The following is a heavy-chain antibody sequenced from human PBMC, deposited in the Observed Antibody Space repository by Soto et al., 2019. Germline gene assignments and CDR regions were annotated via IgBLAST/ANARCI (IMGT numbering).Heavy chain of an antibody. D-gene: IGHD2-2*01. Sequence: GGSLRLSCAASGFTFSSYGMHWVRQAPGKGLEWVAVISYDGSNKYYADSVKGRFTISRDNSKNTLYLQMNSLRAEDTAVYYCANEQNASVASDIWGQGPMVTLSS. V-gene: IGHV3-30*18. CDR2: ISYDGSNK. CDR3: ANEQNASVASDI. CDR1: GFTFSSYG. J-gene: IGHJ3*02.